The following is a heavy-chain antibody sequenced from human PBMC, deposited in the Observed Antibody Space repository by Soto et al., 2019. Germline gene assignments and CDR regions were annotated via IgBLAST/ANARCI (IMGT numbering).Heavy chain of an antibody. V-gene: IGHV5-10-1*01. J-gene: IGHJ5*02. CDR2: IDPSDSYT. CDR1: GYSFTSYW. CDR3: ARQNWVYNWFDP. D-gene: IGHD2-8*01. Sequence: GESLKISWNGSGYSFTSYWISWVRQMPGKGLEWMGRIDPSDSYTNYSPSFQGHVTISADKSISTAYLQWSSLKASDTAMYYCARQNWVYNWFDPWGQGTLVTVSS.